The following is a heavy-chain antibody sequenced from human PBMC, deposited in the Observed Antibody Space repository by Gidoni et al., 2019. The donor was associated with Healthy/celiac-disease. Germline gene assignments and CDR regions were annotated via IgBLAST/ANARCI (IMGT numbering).Heavy chain of an antibody. V-gene: IGHV3-23*01. J-gene: IGHJ4*02. D-gene: IGHD6-19*01. CDR1: AFTFSSYA. Sequence: EVQLLESGGGLVPPGGSLRLPCAASAFTFSSYAMSWVRQVPGKVLEWVSAISVSGGSTYYADSVKGRFTISRDNSKNTLYLQMNSLRAEDTAVYYCAKGDYSSGWYFSLWGQGTLVTVSS. CDR2: ISVSGGST. CDR3: AKGDYSSGWYFSL.